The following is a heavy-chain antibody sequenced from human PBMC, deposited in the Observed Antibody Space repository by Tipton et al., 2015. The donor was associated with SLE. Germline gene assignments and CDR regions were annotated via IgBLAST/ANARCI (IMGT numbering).Heavy chain of an antibody. D-gene: IGHD3-22*01. CDR2: INHSGIT. CDR3: ARGLNYYDTSGYYPFYYMDV. V-gene: IGHV4-34*01. Sequence: LRLSCAVYGGSFSGYYWSWIRQPPGKGLEWIGEINHSGITNYNPSLKSRVTISVDTSKNQFSLKLSSVTAADTAVYYCARGLNYYDTSGYYPFYYMDVWGKGTTVTVSS. CDR1: GGSFSGYY. J-gene: IGHJ6*03.